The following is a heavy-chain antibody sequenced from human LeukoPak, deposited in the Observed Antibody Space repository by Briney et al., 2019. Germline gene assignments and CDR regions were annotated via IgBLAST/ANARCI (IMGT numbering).Heavy chain of an antibody. Sequence: GGSLRLSCVASGFTFWTKWMHWVRQAPGKGLEWVSRISTDRSFINYADSVKGRFTISRDNARNTVYLQMNSLRVEDTAVYYFVREFERVTTPAESTPGNDFDYWGQGALVTVSA. CDR2: ISTDRSFI. CDR1: GFTFWTKW. CDR3: VREFERVTTPAESTPGNDFDY. J-gene: IGHJ4*02. D-gene: IGHD1-1*01. V-gene: IGHV3-74*01.